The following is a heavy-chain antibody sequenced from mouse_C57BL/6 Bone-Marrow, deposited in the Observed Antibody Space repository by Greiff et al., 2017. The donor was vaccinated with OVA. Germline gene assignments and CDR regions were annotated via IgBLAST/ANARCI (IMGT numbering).Heavy chain of an antibody. V-gene: IGHV14-4*01. CDR2: IDPANGAT. CDR3: TPSYGSSCPTWFAY. CDR1: GFNIKDDY. J-gene: IGHJ3*01. Sequence: VQLQQSGAELVRPGASVKLSCTASGFNIKDDYMHWVKQRPEQGLEWIGWIDPANGATAYASKFQGKATITADTSSKPAYLQLSSLTSEDTDVYYCTPSYGSSCPTWFAYWGQGTLVTVSA. D-gene: IGHD1-1*01.